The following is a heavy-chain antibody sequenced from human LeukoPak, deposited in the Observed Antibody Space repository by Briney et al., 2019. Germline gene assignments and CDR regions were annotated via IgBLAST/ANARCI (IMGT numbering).Heavy chain of an antibody. D-gene: IGHD3-22*01. Sequence: SETLSLTCAVYGGSFSGYYWSWIRQPPGKGLEWIGEINHSGSTNYNPSLKSRVTISVDTSKNQFSLKLSSVTAADTAVYYCARKTMIVVVNWFDPWGQGTLVTVSS. CDR3: ARKTMIVVVNWFDP. CDR1: GGSFSGYY. CDR2: INHSGST. V-gene: IGHV4-34*01. J-gene: IGHJ5*02.